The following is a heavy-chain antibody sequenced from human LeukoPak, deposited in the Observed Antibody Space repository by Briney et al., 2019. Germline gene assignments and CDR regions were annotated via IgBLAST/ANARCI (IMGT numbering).Heavy chain of an antibody. CDR3: AKGATTGVKGPLYYFDY. Sequence: GRSLRLSCAASGYTFDDYAMQWVRQARGEGLEWVSGISWNRGRIGYADSVKGLFTISRDNAKNSLYLQINSLRAEATALSYCAKGATTGVKGPLYYFDYWGQGTLVTVSS. CDR1: GYTFDDYA. D-gene: IGHD1-26*01. V-gene: IGHV3-9*01. CDR2: ISWNRGRI. J-gene: IGHJ4*02.